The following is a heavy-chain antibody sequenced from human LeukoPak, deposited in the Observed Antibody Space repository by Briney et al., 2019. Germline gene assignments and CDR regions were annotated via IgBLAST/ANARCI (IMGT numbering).Heavy chain of an antibody. D-gene: IGHD1-26*01. CDR1: GFTFSSYA. Sequence: GGSLRLSCAASGFTFSSYAMSWVRQAPGKGLEWVSAISGSGGSTYYADSVKGRFTISRDNSKNTLYLQMNSLRAEDTAVYYCAKDGPRGSYYPGYFDYWGQGTLVTVSS. CDR3: AKDGPRGSYYPGYFDY. J-gene: IGHJ4*02. CDR2: ISGSGGST. V-gene: IGHV3-23*01.